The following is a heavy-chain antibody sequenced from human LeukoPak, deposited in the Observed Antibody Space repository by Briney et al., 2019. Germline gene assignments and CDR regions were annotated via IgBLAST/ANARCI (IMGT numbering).Heavy chain of an antibody. CDR3: ARDPAIAARPEFDY. CDR1: GYTFTSYG. CDR2: ISAYNGNT. D-gene: IGHD6-6*01. V-gene: IGHV1-18*01. Sequence: ASVKVSCKASGYTFTSYGISWVRQAPGQGLEWMGWISAYNGNTNYAQKLQGRVTMTTDTSTSTAYMELRSLRSDDTAVYYCARDPAIAARPEFDYWGQGTLVTVSS. J-gene: IGHJ4*02.